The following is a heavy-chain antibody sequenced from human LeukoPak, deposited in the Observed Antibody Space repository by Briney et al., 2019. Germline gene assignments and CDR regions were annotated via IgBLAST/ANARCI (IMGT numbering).Heavy chain of an antibody. CDR2: FDPEDGET. Sequence: ASVKVSCKVSGYTLTELSMHWVRQAPGKGLEWMGGFDPEDGETIYAQKFQGRVTMTEDTSTDTAYMELSSLRSEDTAVYYCATELRAAAGTTYYYYGMDVWGQGTTVTVSS. CDR3: ATELRAAAGTTYYYYGMDV. J-gene: IGHJ6*02. CDR1: GYTLTELS. D-gene: IGHD6-13*01. V-gene: IGHV1-24*01.